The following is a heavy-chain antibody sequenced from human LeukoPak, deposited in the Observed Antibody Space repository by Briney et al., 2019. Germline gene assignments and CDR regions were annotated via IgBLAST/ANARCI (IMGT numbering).Heavy chain of an antibody. J-gene: IGHJ4*02. D-gene: IGHD2-15*01. V-gene: IGHV3-21*04. CDR1: GFTFSSYS. CDR3: AKQGCSGGRCSFDN. CDR2: ISSSSSYI. Sequence: PGGSLRLSCAASGFTFSSYSMNWVRQAPGKGLEWVSSISSSSSYIYYADSVKGRFTISRDNSKNTLYLQVNSLRAEDTAVYFCAKQGCSGGRCSFDNWGQGALVTVSS.